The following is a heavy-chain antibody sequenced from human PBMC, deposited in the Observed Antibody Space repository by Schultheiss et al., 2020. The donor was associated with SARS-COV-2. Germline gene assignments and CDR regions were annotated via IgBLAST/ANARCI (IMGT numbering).Heavy chain of an antibody. J-gene: IGHJ3*02. CDR1: GESFRDYY. Sequence: SETLSLTCAVSGESFRDYYWSWIRQPPGKGLEWIAEINHSGSTNYNPSLKSRVTISVDTSKNQFSLKLSSVTAADTAVYYCARESVYYDSSGYYTSDAFDIWGQGTMVTVSS. CDR3: ARESVYYDSSGYYTSDAFDI. V-gene: IGHV4-34*01. D-gene: IGHD3-22*01. CDR2: INHSGST.